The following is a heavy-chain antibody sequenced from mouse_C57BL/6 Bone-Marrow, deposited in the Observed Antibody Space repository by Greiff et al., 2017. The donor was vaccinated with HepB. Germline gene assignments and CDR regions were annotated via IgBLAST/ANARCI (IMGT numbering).Heavy chain of an antibody. CDR1: GVDFSRYW. J-gene: IGHJ1*03. CDR2: INPDSSTI. CDR3: ARPQHYYGSSYGYFDV. V-gene: IGHV4-1*01. D-gene: IGHD1-1*01. Sequence: ATGGVDFSRYWMRWVRRAPGKGLEWIGEINPDSSTINYAPSLKDKFIISRDNAKNTLYLQMSKVRSEDTALYYCARPQHYYGSSYGYFDVWGTGTTVTVSS.